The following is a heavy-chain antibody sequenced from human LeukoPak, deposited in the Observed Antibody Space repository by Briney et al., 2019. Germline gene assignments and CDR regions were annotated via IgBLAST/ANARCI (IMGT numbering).Heavy chain of an antibody. V-gene: IGHV1-2*02. CDR2: INPNSGDT. CDR3: ARRLTTSQDLDY. Sequence: ASVKVSCKASGYTFTGHYMYWVRQAPGQGLVWMGWINPNSGDTNYAQKFQGRVTMTRDTSISTAYMDLNRLTSDDTAVYYCARRLTTSQDLDYWGQGTLVTVSS. CDR1: GYTFTGHY. J-gene: IGHJ4*02. D-gene: IGHD2-2*01.